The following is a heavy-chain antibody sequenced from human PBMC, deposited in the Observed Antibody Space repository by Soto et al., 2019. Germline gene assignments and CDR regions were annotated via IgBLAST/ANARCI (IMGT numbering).Heavy chain of an antibody. CDR3: ARSDGHNFDTWFDP. D-gene: IGHD3-9*01. V-gene: IGHV1-3*04. CDR1: GYTFSSYA. J-gene: IGHJ5*02. CDR2: INTGQGNT. Sequence: QVQLVQSGAEAKKPGASVKVSCKGSGYTFSSYAMHWVRQAPGQRLEWMGWINTGQGNTKYSQKFQGRVTITRDTSAITAYMELSSLRYEDTAVYYCARSDGHNFDTWFDPWGQGTLVTVSS.